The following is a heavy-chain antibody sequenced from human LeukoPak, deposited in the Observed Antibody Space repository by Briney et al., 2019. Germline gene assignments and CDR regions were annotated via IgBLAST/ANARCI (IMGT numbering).Heavy chain of an antibody. D-gene: IGHD6-13*01. J-gene: IGHJ4*02. V-gene: IGHV1-8*01. CDR1: GYTFTSYD. CDR2: MNPNSGNT. CDR3: ASDIAAAGYFDY. Sequence: AASVKVSCQASGYTFTSYDINWVRQATGQGLEWMGWMNPNSGNTGYAQKFQGRVTMTRNTSISTAYMELSSLRSEDTAVYYCASDIAAAGYFDYWGQGTLVTVSS.